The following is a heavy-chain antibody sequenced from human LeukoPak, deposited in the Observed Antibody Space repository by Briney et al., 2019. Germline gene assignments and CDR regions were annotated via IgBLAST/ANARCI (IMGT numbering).Heavy chain of an antibody. CDR3: ARAGGGGRSFDI. J-gene: IGHJ3*02. CDR1: GDSVSSNSAA. V-gene: IGHV6-1*01. CDR2: TYYRSKWNN. D-gene: IGHD6-19*01. Sequence: SHTISLTCAISGDSVSSNSAAWNWIRQSPSRGLEWLGRTYYRSKWNNDYAGSVKSRITINPDTSKNQFSLQLNSVTPEDTAVYYCARAGGGGRSFDIWGQGTMVTVSS.